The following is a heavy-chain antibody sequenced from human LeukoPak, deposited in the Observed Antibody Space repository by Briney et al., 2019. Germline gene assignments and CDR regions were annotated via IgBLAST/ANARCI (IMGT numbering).Heavy chain of an antibody. CDR3: ARNLNYYDSSGETKGRWTFDP. CDR2: IYYSGST. J-gene: IGHJ5*02. V-gene: IGHV4-30-4*08. Sequence: SETLSLTCTVSGGSISSGDYYWSWIRQPPGEGLEWIGYIYYSGSTYYNPSLKSRVTISVDTSKNQFSLKLSSVTAADTAVYYCARNLNYYDSSGETKGRWTFDPWGQGTLVTVSS. D-gene: IGHD3-22*01. CDR1: GGSISSGDYY.